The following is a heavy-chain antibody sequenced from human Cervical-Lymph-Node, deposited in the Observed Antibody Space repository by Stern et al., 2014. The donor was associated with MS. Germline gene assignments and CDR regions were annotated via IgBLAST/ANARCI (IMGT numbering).Heavy chain of an antibody. CDR1: GASMTTGSYY. Sequence: QVQLQESGPGLVKPSQTLSLTCTVSGASMTTGSYYWNWIRQPAGKGVEWIGQIYSSGSANYHPSLKNRLTLSVDTSKHPFSLILSSVTAADTAVYYCARGDRRLRAFDLWGQGTMVTVSS. CDR3: ARGDRRLRAFDL. CDR2: IYSSGSA. D-gene: IGHD2-21*02. J-gene: IGHJ3*01. V-gene: IGHV4-61*02.